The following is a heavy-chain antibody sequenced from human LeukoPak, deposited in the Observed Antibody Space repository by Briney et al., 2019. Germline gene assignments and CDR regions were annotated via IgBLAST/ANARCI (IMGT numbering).Heavy chain of an antibody. CDR2: IYTSGST. CDR3: ARDHRPAHYSKGRPSYYFDY. Sequence: SETLSLTCTVSGGFISSYYWSWIRQPAGKGLEWIGRIYTSGSTNYNPSLKSRVTMSVDTSKNQFSLKLSSVTAADTAVYYCARDHRPAHYSKGRPSYYFDYWGQGTLVTVSS. J-gene: IGHJ4*02. V-gene: IGHV4-4*07. CDR1: GGFISSYY. D-gene: IGHD4-11*01.